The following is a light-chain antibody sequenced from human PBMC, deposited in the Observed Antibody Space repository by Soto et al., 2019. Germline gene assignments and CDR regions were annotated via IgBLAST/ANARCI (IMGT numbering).Light chain of an antibody. Sequence: IQMTQSPSSLSASVGDRVTITCRASQDIGGNLNWFQQVPGKAPRRLIYLISNLETGVPSRFSGSGSGTEYTLAISSVQPEDFATYYCLQHDSYPFTFGPGTKVDI. CDR2: LIS. V-gene: IGKV1-17*01. CDR1: QDIGGN. J-gene: IGKJ3*01. CDR3: LQHDSYPFT.